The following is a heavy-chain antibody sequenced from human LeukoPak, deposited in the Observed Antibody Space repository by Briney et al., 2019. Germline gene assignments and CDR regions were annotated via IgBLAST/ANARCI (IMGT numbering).Heavy chain of an antibody. CDR3: ARGRDPSSGLDY. CDR2: ISYDGSNK. J-gene: IGHJ4*02. V-gene: IGHV3-30-3*01. Sequence: GGSLRLSCAASGFTFSSYAMHWVRQAPGKGLEWVAVISYDGSNKYYADSVKGRFTISRDNSKNTLYLQMNSLRAEDTAVYYCARGRDPSSGLDYWGQGTLVTVSS. CDR1: GFTFSSYA. D-gene: IGHD6-19*01.